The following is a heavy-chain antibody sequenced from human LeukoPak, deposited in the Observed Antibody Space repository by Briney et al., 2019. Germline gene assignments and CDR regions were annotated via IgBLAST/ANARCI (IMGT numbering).Heavy chain of an antibody. J-gene: IGHJ3*02. Sequence: PGGSLRLSCAASGFTFSSYSMNWVRQAPGKGLEWVSYISSSSSTIYYADSVKGRFTISRDNAKNSLYLQMNSLRAEDTAVYYCARDSRYSSGWRREDAFDIWGQGTMVTVSS. CDR2: ISSSSSTI. CDR1: GFTFSSYS. CDR3: ARDSRYSSGWRREDAFDI. V-gene: IGHV3-48*01. D-gene: IGHD6-19*01.